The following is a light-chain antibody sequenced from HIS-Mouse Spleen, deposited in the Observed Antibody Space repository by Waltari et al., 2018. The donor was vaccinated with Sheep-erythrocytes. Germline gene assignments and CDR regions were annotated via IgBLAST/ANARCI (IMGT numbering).Light chain of an antibody. CDR1: SSDVGGYNL. V-gene: IGLV2-23*01. Sequence: SALTQPPSVSGSPGQSIPIPCTGTSSDVGGYNLVSWYQQHPAKAPKLMIYEGSKRPSGVSNRFSGSKSGNTASLTISGLQAEDEADYYCCSYAGSSTPWVFGGGTKLTVL. CDR2: EGS. CDR3: CSYAGSSTPWV. J-gene: IGLJ3*02.